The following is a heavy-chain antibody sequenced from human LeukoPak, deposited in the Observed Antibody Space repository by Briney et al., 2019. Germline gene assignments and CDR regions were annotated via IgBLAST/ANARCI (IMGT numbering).Heavy chain of an antibody. D-gene: IGHD3/OR15-3a*01. CDR2: IYYSGST. CDR1: GGSISSCY. Sequence: SETLSLTCTVSGGSISSCYWSWIRQPPGKGLEWIGYIYYSGSTNYNPSLKSRVTVSVDTSKNQFSLKLSSVTAADTAVYYCARGGRTGQHRTTFDYWGQGTLVTVSS. CDR3: ARGGRTGQHRTTFDY. J-gene: IGHJ4*02. V-gene: IGHV4-59*01.